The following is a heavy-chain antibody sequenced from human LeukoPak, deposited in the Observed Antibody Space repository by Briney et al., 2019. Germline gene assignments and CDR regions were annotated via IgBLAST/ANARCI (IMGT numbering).Heavy chain of an antibody. D-gene: IGHD2/OR15-2a*01. CDR2: ISSRSATI. V-gene: IGHV3-48*01. Sequence: GGSLRLSCAASGFTFSSYSMNWVRQAPGKGLEWVSYISSRSATIYYADSVKGRFTISRDNAKNSLYLQMNSLRAEDTAVYYCATFPGYYYYYYMDVWGKGTTVTISS. CDR3: ATFPGYYYYYYMDV. J-gene: IGHJ6*03. CDR1: GFTFSSYS.